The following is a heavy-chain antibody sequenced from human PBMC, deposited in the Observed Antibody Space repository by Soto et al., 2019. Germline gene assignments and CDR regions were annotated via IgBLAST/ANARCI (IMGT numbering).Heavy chain of an antibody. CDR1: GGSIRSGGYY. CDR2: IYYSGNT. V-gene: IGHV4-31*03. Sequence: PSETLSLTCTVSGGSIRSGGYYWSWVRQNPRRGLEWIGNIYYSGNTYYNPSLKSRLTISVDTSKNQFSLNLSSVTAADTAVYYCARDRLMATAGTARHYFGLDVWGQGTTVTGLL. CDR3: ARDRLMATAGTARHYFGLDV. D-gene: IGHD5-18*01. J-gene: IGHJ6*02.